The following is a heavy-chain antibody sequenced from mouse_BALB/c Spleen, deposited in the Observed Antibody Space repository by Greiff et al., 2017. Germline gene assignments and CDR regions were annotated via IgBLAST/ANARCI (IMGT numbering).Heavy chain of an antibody. V-gene: IGHV14-4*02. CDR1: GFNIKDYY. J-gene: IGHJ3*01. D-gene: IGHD3-3*01. CDR2: IDPENGDT. Sequence: VHVKQSGAELVRSGASVKLSCTASGFNIKDYYMHWVKQRPEQGLEWIGWIDPENGDTEYAPKFQGKATMTADTSSNTAYLQLSSLTSEDTAVYYCARTGFAYWGQGTLVTVSA. CDR3: ARTGFAY.